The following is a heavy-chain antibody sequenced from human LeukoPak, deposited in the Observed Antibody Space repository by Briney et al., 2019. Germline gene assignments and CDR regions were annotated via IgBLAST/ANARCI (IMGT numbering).Heavy chain of an antibody. V-gene: IGHV3-23*01. CDR3: AKDPAPDLGYCSGGSCYSYFDY. J-gene: IGHJ4*02. CDR1: GFAFSNYA. D-gene: IGHD2-15*01. Sequence: QPGGSLRLSCTTSGFAFSNYAMNWVRQAPGKGPEWVSGISGFNTYYADSVKGRFTISRDNSKNTLYLQMNSLRAEDTAVYYCAKDPAPDLGYCSGGSCYSYFDYWGQGTLVTVSS. CDR2: ISGFNT.